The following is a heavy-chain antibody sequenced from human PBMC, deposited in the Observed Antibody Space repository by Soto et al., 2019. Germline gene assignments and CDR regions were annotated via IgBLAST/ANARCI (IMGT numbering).Heavy chain of an antibody. V-gene: IGHV3-23*01. CDR3: ALGNYGDFLAYFDY. CDR1: GFTFISYA. J-gene: IGHJ4*02. Sequence: VRSLRLSWVVSGFTFISYAMSWVRQAPGKGLEWVSAISGSGGSTYYADSVKGRFTISRDNSKNTLYLQMNSLRAEDTAVYYCALGNYGDFLAYFDYWGQGTLVTVS. CDR2: ISGSGGST. D-gene: IGHD4-17*01.